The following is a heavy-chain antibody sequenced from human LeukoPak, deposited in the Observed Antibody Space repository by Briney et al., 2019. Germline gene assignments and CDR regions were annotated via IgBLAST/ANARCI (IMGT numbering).Heavy chain of an antibody. J-gene: IGHJ4*02. CDR3: ARDSGDYGGLFDY. Sequence: AGGSLRLSCAASGFTFSSYAMSWVRQAPGKGLEWVSAISGSGGSTYYADSVKGRFTISRDNAKNSLYLQMNSLRAEDTAVYYCARDSGDYGGLFDYWGQGTLVTVSS. V-gene: IGHV3-23*01. CDR1: GFTFSSYA. CDR2: ISGSGGST. D-gene: IGHD4-23*01.